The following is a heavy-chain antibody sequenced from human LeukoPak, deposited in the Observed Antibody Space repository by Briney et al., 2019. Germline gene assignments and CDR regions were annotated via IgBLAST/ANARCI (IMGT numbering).Heavy chain of an antibody. D-gene: IGHD6-19*01. CDR3: ARDLPGIAVAAHDDAFDI. CDR1: GGTFSSYA. CDR2: INPSGGST. Sequence: GSSVKVSCKASGGTFSSYAISWVRQAPGQGLEWMGIINPSGGSTSYAQKFQGRVTMTRDTSTSTVYMELSSLRSEDTAVYYCARDLPGIAVAAHDDAFDIWGQGTVVTVSS. V-gene: IGHV1-46*01. J-gene: IGHJ3*02.